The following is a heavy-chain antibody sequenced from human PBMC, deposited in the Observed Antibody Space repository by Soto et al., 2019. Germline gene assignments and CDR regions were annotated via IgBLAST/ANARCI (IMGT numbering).Heavy chain of an antibody. CDR1: GFTFSSYG. Sequence: GSLRLSCAASGFTFSSYGMHWVRQAPGKGLEWVAVISYDGSNKYYADSVKGRFTISRDNSKNTLYLQMNSLRAEDTAVYYCAKDRGGIAVAGFDYWGQGTLVTVSS. CDR3: AKDRGGIAVAGFDY. D-gene: IGHD6-19*01. V-gene: IGHV3-30*18. J-gene: IGHJ4*02. CDR2: ISYDGSNK.